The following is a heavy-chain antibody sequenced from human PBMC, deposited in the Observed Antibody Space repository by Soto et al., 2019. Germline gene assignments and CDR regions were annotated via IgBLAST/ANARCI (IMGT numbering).Heavy chain of an antibody. CDR2: IYPGDSDT. V-gene: IGHV5-51*01. CDR1: GYSFTSYW. CDR3: AGEGIAVDGNSYFHGMDV. Sequence: PWESLKISCKGSGYSFTSYWIGWVRQMPGKGQEWMGIIYPGDSDTRYSPSFQGQVTISADKSISTAYLQWSSLKASDTAMYYCAGEGIAVDGNSYFHGMDVCGQGT. J-gene: IGHJ6*02. D-gene: IGHD6-19*01.